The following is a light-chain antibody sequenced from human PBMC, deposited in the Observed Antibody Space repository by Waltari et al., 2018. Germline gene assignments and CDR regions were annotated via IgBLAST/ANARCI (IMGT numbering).Light chain of an antibody. V-gene: IGKV1-5*03. CDR1: QSVSTW. CDR3: QHSDGPSP. J-gene: IGKJ2*01. Sequence: DIQMTQSPSTLSASVGDRVTITCRASQSVSTWLAWYQQKPGEGPNLLVYKAYSLESGVPSRFSGSGSGSQFTLTISSLQPEDLATYYCQHSDGPSPFGQGTKLEIK. CDR2: KAY.